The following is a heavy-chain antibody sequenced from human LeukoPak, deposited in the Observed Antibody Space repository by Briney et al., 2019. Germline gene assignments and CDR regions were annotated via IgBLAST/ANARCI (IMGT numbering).Heavy chain of an antibody. J-gene: IGHJ4*02. CDR3: ANEYSSSSGFDY. CDR1: GFTFSSYA. D-gene: IGHD6-6*01. Sequence: GGSLRLSCAASGFTFSSYAMSWVRQAPGKGLEWVSAISGSGGSTYHADSVKGRFTISRDNSKNTLYLQMNSLRAEGTAVYYCANEYSSSSGFDYWGQGTLVTVSS. CDR2: ISGSGGST. V-gene: IGHV3-23*01.